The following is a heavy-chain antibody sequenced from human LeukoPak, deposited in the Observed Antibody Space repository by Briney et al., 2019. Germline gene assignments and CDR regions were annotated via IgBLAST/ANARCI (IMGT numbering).Heavy chain of an antibody. J-gene: IGHJ4*02. Sequence: GGSLRLSCAASGFSIRGYWMHWVRHAPGKGLMWVSRIKSDGSWKNYADSVRGRFTISRDNAKNTLYLQMIGLRAEDTAIYYCVRDGDAYDFDHWGQGILVTVSS. CDR1: GFSIRGYW. CDR3: VRDGDAYDFDH. CDR2: IKSDGSWK. D-gene: IGHD5-12*01. V-gene: IGHV3-74*01.